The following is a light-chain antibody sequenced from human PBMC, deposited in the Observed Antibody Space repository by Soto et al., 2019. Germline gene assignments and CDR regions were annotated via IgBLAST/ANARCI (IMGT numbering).Light chain of an antibody. CDR2: GAS. CDR1: QSVSSN. CDR3: QQYNNWPPYT. V-gene: IGKV3-15*01. J-gene: IGKJ2*01. Sequence: EIVMTQSPATLSVSPAERATLSCRASQSVSSNLAWYQQKPGQAPRLLIYGASTRATGIPARFSGSGSGTEFTLTISSLQSEDLAVYYCQQYNNWPPYTFGQGTKLEIK.